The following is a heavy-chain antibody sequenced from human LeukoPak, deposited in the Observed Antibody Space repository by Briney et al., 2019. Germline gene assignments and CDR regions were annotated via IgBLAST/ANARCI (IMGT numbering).Heavy chain of an antibody. V-gene: IGHV4-61*02. CDR3: ARAPMVRGVYYFDY. J-gene: IGHJ4*02. D-gene: IGHD3-10*01. CDR1: GGSISSGSYY. CDR2: IYTSGST. Sequence: PSETLSLTCTVSGGSISSGSYYWSWNRQPAGKGLEWIGRIYTSGSTNYNPSLKSRVTISVDTSKNQFSLKLSSVTAADTAVYYCARAPMVRGVYYFDYWGQGTLVTVSS.